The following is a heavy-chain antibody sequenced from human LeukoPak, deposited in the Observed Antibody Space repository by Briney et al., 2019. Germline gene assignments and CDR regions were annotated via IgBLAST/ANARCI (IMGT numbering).Heavy chain of an antibody. CDR2: ISYRGDIK. CDR3: ARAGDYGSGSFRWRHYDY. D-gene: IGHD3-10*01. CDR1: GFTFSNYA. J-gene: IGHJ4*02. Sequence: QPGGSLRLSCTASGFTFSNYAMHWVRQAPGKGLDWVALISYRGDIKHHADSVKGRFTISRDDSKRALYLQMNSLRTEDAAVYYCARAGDYGSGSFRWRHYDYWGQGTLVTVSS. V-gene: IGHV3-30-3*01.